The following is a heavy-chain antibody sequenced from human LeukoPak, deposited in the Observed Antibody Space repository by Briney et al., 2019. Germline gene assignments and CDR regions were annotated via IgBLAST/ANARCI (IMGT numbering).Heavy chain of an antibody. Sequence: PGGSLRLSCAASGFTFSSYAMSWVRQAPGKGLEWVANIKQDGSKKSYVDSVKGRFTISRDNAKNSLCLQMNSLRAEDTAIYYCTRVGYIDEGIDYWGQGTLVTVSS. D-gene: IGHD5-24*01. J-gene: IGHJ4*02. CDR1: GFTFSSYA. V-gene: IGHV3-7*04. CDR2: IKQDGSKK. CDR3: TRVGYIDEGIDY.